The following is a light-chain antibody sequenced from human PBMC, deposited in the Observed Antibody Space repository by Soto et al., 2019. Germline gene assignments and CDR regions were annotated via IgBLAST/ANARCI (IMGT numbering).Light chain of an antibody. V-gene: IGKV1-39*01. J-gene: IGKJ4*01. CDR2: ATS. CDR3: QQTYSSPLT. CDR1: QNINNY. Sequence: DIQMTQSPSSLSASVGDRVTITCRASQNINNYLNWYQQQPGKSPKLLIYATSSLQSGVPSRFSGSGSGTDYALTISSLQPEDFASYYCQQTYSSPLTFGGGTKVDIK.